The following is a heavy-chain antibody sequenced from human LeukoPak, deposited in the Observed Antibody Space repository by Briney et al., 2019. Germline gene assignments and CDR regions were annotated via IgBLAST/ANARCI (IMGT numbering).Heavy chain of an antibody. CDR1: GFTFDDYA. CDR2: ISSSSSYI. Sequence: GGSLGLSCAASGFTFDDYAMHWVRQAPGKGLEWVSSISSSSSYIYYADSVKGRFTISRDNAKNSLYLQMNSLRAEDTAVYYCASLDAFDIWGQGTMVTVSS. J-gene: IGHJ3*02. CDR3: ASLDAFDI. V-gene: IGHV3-21*01.